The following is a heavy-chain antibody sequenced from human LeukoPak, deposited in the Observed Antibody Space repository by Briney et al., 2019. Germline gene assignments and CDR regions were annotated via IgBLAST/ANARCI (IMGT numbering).Heavy chain of an antibody. D-gene: IGHD1-26*01. Sequence: ASVKVSCKASGYTFTSYGISWVRQAPGQGLEWMGWISAYNGNTNYAQKLQGRVTMTTDTSTSTAYMELRSLRSEDTAVYYCARAEVGATVYYYYMDVWGKGTTVTISS. CDR2: ISAYNGNT. J-gene: IGHJ6*03. CDR3: ARAEVGATVYYYYMDV. CDR1: GYTFTSYG. V-gene: IGHV1-18*01.